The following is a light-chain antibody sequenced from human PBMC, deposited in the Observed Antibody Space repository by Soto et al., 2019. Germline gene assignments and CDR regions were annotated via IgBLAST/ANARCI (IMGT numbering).Light chain of an antibody. Sequence: PGDRATLSCRASQSVNSNYLAWYQQKPGQAPRLLIYGASIRATGIPDRFSGSGSGTDVTLTIRRLEPEDFAMYFCHQYGSSPRTFGQGTKVEIK. CDR1: QSVNSNY. CDR3: HQYGSSPRT. CDR2: GAS. J-gene: IGKJ1*01. V-gene: IGKV3-20*01.